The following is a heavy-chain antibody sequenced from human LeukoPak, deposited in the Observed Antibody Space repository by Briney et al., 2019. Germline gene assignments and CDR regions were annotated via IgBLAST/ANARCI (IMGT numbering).Heavy chain of an antibody. CDR2: INHSGST. CDR1: GGSFSGYY. V-gene: IGHV4-34*01. CDR3: ARGGLLWFGELLRWFDP. Sequence: PSETLSLTCAVYGGSFSGYYWSWIRQPPGKGLEWIGEINHSGSTNYNPSLKSRVTISVDTSKNQLSLKLSSVTAADTAVYYCARGGLLWFGELLRWFDPWGQGTLVTVSS. D-gene: IGHD3-10*01. J-gene: IGHJ5*02.